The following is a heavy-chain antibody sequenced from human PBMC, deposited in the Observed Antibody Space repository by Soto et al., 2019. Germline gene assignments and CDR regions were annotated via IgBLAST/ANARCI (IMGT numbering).Heavy chain of an antibody. D-gene: IGHD2-2*01. J-gene: IGHJ4*02. CDR1: RFTFISYS. Sequence: GGSRRLACAAARFTFISYSMNWVRQAPEKGLEWVSYISSSSSYIYYADSVKGRFTIARDNAKNSLYLQMNSLRAEDTAVYYCARDSFRNYCSSTSCYAPFDYWGQGTLVTVSS. CDR3: ARDSFRNYCSSTSCYAPFDY. CDR2: ISSSSSYI. V-gene: IGHV3-21*01.